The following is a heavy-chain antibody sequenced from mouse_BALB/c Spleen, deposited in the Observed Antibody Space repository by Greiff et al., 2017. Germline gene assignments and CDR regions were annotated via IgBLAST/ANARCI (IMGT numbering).Heavy chain of an antibody. Sequence: DVQLQESGPGLVKPSQTVSLTCTVTGISITTGNYRWSWIRQFPGNKLEWIGYIYYSGTITYNPSLTSRTTITRDTSKNQFFLEMNSLTAEDTATYYCARDKYYGSSGWYFDVWGAGTTVTVSS. J-gene: IGHJ1*01. CDR3: ARDKYYGSSGWYFDV. D-gene: IGHD1-1*01. CDR1: GISITTGNYR. V-gene: IGHV3-5*02. CDR2: IYYSGTI.